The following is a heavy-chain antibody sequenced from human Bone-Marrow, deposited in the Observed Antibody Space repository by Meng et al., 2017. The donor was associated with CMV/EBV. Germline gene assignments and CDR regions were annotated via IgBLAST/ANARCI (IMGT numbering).Heavy chain of an antibody. D-gene: IGHD3-3*01. CDR1: GGSFSGYY. J-gene: IGHJ6*02. CDR2: INHSGST. Sequence: SETLSLTCAVYGGSFSGYYWSWIRQPPGKGLEWIGEINHSGSTNYNPSLKSRVTISVDTSKNQFSLKLSSVTAADTAVYYCARDRYYDFWSGYQPLYYYYGMDVWGQGNTVTVSS. V-gene: IGHV4-34*01. CDR3: ARDRYYDFWSGYQPLYYYYGMDV.